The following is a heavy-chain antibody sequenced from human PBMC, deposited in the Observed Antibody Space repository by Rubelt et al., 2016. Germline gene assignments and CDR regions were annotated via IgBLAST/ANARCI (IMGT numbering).Heavy chain of an antibody. V-gene: IGHV1-2*02. Sequence: QVPLVQSGAEVKKPGASVKVSCKASGYTFTGYYMHWVRQAPGQGLEWMGWINLNSGGTNYARKFQGSGTMPRDTSVSTAYMELSRLTSDDTAVYYCARGNSGYDYGLDYWGQGTLVTVSS. D-gene: IGHD5-12*01. J-gene: IGHJ4*02. CDR1: GYTFTGYY. CDR2: INLNSGGT. CDR3: ARGNSGYDYGLDY.